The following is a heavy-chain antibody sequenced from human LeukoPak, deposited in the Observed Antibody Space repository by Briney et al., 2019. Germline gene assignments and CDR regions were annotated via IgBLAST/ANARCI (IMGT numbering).Heavy chain of an antibody. Sequence: SETLSLTCTVPGGSISSGSYYWSWFRQPAGKGLDRIGRIYTSGSTNYNPSLKSRVTISVDTSKHQFSLKLSSVSAADAAVYYCARREGPLTYYYGSAQWDYYYMDVWGKGTTVTVSS. V-gene: IGHV4-61*02. CDR1: GGSISSGSYY. J-gene: IGHJ6*03. D-gene: IGHD3-10*01. CDR2: IYTSGST. CDR3: ARREGPLTYYYGSAQWDYYYMDV.